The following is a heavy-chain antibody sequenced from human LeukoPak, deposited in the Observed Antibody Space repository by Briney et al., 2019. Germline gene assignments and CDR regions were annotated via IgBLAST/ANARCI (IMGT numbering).Heavy chain of an antibody. CDR3: ARRRGSYCLDY. CDR1: EFTFINYW. Sequence: PGGSLRLSCAASEFTFINYWMTWVRQAPGKGLEWVANIKQDGGEKYYVDSVKGRFTISRDNAKSSLYLQMNSLKAEDTAVYYCARRRGSYCLDYWGQGTLVTVSS. D-gene: IGHD1-26*01. CDR2: IKQDGGEK. J-gene: IGHJ4*02. V-gene: IGHV3-7*01.